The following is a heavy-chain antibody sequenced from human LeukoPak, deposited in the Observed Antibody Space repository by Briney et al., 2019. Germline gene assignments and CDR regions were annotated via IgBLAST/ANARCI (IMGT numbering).Heavy chain of an antibody. CDR2: ISYDGSNK. CDR3: AKGLGWELLSFDY. Sequence: GGSLRLSCAASGFTFSSYAMHWVRQAPGKGLEWVAVISYDGSNKYYADSVKGRFTISRDNSKNTLYLQMNSLRAEDTAVYYCAKGLGWELLSFDYWGQGTLVTVSS. CDR1: GFTFSSYA. V-gene: IGHV3-30*04. J-gene: IGHJ4*02. D-gene: IGHD1-26*01.